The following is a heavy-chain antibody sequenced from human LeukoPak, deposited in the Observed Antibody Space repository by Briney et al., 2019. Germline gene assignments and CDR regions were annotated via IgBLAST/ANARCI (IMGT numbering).Heavy chain of an antibody. CDR3: ARGGYSFDY. CDR1: GFTLSGYW. V-gene: IGHV3-7*01. Sequence: GGSLRLSCAASGFTLSGYWMSWVRQAPGKGLGWVGRLHAEGIERYFVDSVKGRFTIYRDNAKNSLYLQMYSLRLDDTAIYYCARGGYSFDYLGQGTLVTVSS. J-gene: IGHJ4*02. D-gene: IGHD5-12*01. CDR2: LHAEGIER.